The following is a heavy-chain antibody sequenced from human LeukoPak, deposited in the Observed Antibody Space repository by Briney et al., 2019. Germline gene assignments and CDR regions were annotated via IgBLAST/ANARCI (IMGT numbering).Heavy chain of an antibody. CDR1: GGSISSGGYS. Sequence: TLSLTCAVSGGSISSGGYSWSWIRQPPGKGLEWIGYIYHSGSTYYNPSLKSRVTISVDRSKNQFSLKLSSVTAADTAVYYCARGMDSSSWFWFDPWGQGTLVTVSS. D-gene: IGHD6-13*01. CDR2: IYHSGST. J-gene: IGHJ5*02. V-gene: IGHV4-30-2*01. CDR3: ARGMDSSSWFWFDP.